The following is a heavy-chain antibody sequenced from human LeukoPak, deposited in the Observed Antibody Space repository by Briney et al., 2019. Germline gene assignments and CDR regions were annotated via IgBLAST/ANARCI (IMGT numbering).Heavy chain of an antibody. D-gene: IGHD5-18*01. Sequence: ASVKVSCKASGYTFTSYYMHWVRQAPGQGLEWLGIINPSGGSTTYSQRFQGRVTMTRDTSTSTVYMELSSLRSEDTAVYYCARRHSPHANWFDPWGQGTLVTVSS. CDR3: ARRHSPHANWFDP. CDR1: GYTFTSYY. CDR2: INPSGGST. J-gene: IGHJ5*02. V-gene: IGHV1-46*01.